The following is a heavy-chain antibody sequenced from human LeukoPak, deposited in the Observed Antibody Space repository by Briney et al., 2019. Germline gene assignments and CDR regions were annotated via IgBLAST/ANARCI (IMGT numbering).Heavy chain of an antibody. J-gene: IGHJ4*02. CDR3: AREANYYDSSGYYYSVLDY. Sequence: GGSLRLSCAASGFTFNSYAMHWVRQAPGKGLEWVAVISYDGSNKYYADSVKGRFTISRDNSKNTLYLQMNSLRAEDTAVYYCAREANYYDSSGYYYSVLDYWGQGALVTVSS. V-gene: IGHV3-30-3*01. CDR1: GFTFNSYA. CDR2: ISYDGSNK. D-gene: IGHD3-22*01.